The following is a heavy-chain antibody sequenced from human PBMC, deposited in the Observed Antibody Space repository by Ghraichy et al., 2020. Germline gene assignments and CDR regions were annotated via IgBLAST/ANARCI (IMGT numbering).Heavy chain of an antibody. J-gene: IGHJ4*02. V-gene: IGHV3-74*01. CDR2: INSDGSSI. CDR1: GFTFSSYW. Sequence: GGYLRLSCAASGFTFSSYWMHWVRQAPGKGLVWVSRINSDGSSISYADSVKGRFTISRDNAKNTLYLQMNSLRAEDTAVYYCARATRGIAVAGISSAANTGPFDYWRQGTLVTVSS. CDR3: ARATRGIAVAGISSAANTGPFDY. D-gene: IGHD6-19*01.